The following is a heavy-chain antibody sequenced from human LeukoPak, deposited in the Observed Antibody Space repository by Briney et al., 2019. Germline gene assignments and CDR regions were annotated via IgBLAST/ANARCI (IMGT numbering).Heavy chain of an antibody. CDR2: IYYSGST. Sequence: SETLSLTCTVSGGSISSYYWSWIRQPPGKGLEWIGYIYYSGSTNYNPSLKSRVTISVDTSKNQFSLKLSSVTAADTAVYYCAYHFGGQTPFRDYWGQGTLVTVSS. V-gene: IGHV4-59*12. D-gene: IGHD3-16*01. CDR3: AYHFGGQTPFRDY. CDR1: GGSISSYY. J-gene: IGHJ4*02.